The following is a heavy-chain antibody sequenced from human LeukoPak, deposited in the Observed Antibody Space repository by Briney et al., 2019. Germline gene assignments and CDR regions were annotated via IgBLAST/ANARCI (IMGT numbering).Heavy chain of an antibody. J-gene: IGHJ5*02. Sequence: SETLSLTCTVSGGSISSGSYYWSWIRQPAGKGLEWIGRIYTSGSTNYNPSLKSRVTISVDTSKNQFSLKLSSVTAADTAVYYCACENLRYYYDSSGYSWGQGTLVTVSS. V-gene: IGHV4-61*02. CDR1: GGSISSGSYY. CDR3: ACENLRYYYDSSGYS. D-gene: IGHD3-22*01. CDR2: IYTSGST.